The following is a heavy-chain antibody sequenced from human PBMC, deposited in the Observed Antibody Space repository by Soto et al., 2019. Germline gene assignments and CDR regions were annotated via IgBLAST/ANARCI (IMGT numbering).Heavy chain of an antibody. D-gene: IGHD2-2*01. CDR1: GFTFSSYT. Sequence: EVQLVDSGGGLVQPGGSLRLSCAASGFTFSSYTMHWVRQAPGKGLEWISYISSSSRTIYYADSVKGRFTISRDNAQNSLYLQMTSLRDEDTAVYYCARPPSRALDYWGQGTLVTVSS. J-gene: IGHJ4*02. CDR2: ISSSSRTI. V-gene: IGHV3-48*02. CDR3: ARPPSRALDY.